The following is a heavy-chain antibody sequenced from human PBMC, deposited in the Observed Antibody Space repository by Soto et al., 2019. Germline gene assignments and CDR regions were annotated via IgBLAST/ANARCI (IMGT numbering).Heavy chain of an antibody. D-gene: IGHD5-12*01. Sequence: VPLVESGGGVVQPGRSLRLSCAASGFTFSSYGMHWVRQAPGKGLEWVAVIWYDGSNNWYADSVKGRFTISRDNSKNTLHLQMNSLRAEDTAVYSCARDRGYSGYDSPRYYYGMDVWGQGTTVTVSS. CDR1: GFTFSSYG. V-gene: IGHV3-33*01. CDR3: ARDRGYSGYDSPRYYYGMDV. J-gene: IGHJ6*02. CDR2: IWYDGSNN.